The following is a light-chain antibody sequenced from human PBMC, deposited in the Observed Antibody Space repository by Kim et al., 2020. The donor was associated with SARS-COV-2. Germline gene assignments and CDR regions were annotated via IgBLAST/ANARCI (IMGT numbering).Light chain of an antibody. CDR2: QDN. V-gene: IGLV3-1*01. CDR3: QAWDSGTVV. CDR1: KLGDKY. Sequence: SYELTQPPSVSVSPGQTASITCSGDKLGDKYAYWYQQKPGQSPMLVIYQDNKRPSGIPERFSGSNSGNTATLTISGTQTIDEADYYCQAWDSGTVVFGGGTQLTVL. J-gene: IGLJ3*02.